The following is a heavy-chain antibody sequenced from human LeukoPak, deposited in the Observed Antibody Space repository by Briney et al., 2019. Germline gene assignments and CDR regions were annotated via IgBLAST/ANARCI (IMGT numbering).Heavy chain of an antibody. CDR3: ARAPAGGSYPSELYY. CDR1: GFTFSSHS. V-gene: IGHV3-48*01. D-gene: IGHD1-26*01. J-gene: IGHJ4*02. Sequence: GGSLRLSCAASGFTFSSHSMNWVRQAPGKGLEWVSYISSSSTIYYADSVKGRFTISRDNAKNSLYLQMNSLRAEDTAVYYCARAPAGGSYPSELYYWGQGTLVTVSS. CDR2: ISSSSTI.